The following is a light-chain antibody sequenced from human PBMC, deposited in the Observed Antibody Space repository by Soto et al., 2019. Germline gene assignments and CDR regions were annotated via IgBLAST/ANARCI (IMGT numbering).Light chain of an antibody. CDR1: QDISSA. V-gene: IGKV1D-13*01. Sequence: AIQLTQAPSSLSASVGDRVTISCRTSQDISSALAWYQQRLGKPPKLLFSDASSLGSGVPSRFSGSGSGTGVTLTISSLQPEDFATYYCQQFNDLPGTFGQGTTREIK. J-gene: IGKJ2*01. CDR3: QQFNDLPGT. CDR2: DAS.